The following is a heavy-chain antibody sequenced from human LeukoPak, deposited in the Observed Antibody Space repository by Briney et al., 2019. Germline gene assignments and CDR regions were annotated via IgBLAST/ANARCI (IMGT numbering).Heavy chain of an antibody. D-gene: IGHD6-13*01. CDR3: ARAGGTSWADY. CDR1: GLTFSDNW. V-gene: IGHV3-7*01. CDR2: VKQDGTEK. J-gene: IGHJ4*02. Sequence: GRSLRLSCQASGLTFSDNWTTWVRQAPGKGLEWVANVKQDGTEKFYVDSVKGRFTISRDNGKNSLYLQMNSLRVEDTAIYYCARAGGTSWADYWGQGTLVTVSS.